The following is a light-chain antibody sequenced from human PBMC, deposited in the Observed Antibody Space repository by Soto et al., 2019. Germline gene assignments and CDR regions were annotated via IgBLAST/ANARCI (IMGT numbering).Light chain of an antibody. V-gene: IGKV3-20*01. CDR1: QSVSSSY. Sequence: EIVLTQSPGTLSLCPGERATLSCRASQSVSSSYLAWYQQKPGQAPRLLIYGASSRATGIPDRFSASGSGTDFTLTISDVQPEDFALYYCHQRQSWPRTFGQGTKVDI. CDR2: GAS. CDR3: HQRQSWPRT. J-gene: IGKJ1*01.